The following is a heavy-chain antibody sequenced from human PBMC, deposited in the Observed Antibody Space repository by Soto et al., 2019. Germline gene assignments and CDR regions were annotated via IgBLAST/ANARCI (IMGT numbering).Heavy chain of an antibody. CDR1: GGSVSSGSYY. V-gene: IGHV4-61*01. D-gene: IGHD6-19*01. CDR2: IYYSGST. J-gene: IGHJ6*02. CDR3: ARDSRAVAGSYYYYGMDV. Sequence: SETLSLTCTVSGGSVSSGSYYWSWIRQPPGKGLGWIGYIYYSGSTNYNPSLKSRVTISVDTSKNQFSLKLSSVTAADTAVYYCARDSRAVAGSYYYYGMDVWGQGTTVTVSS.